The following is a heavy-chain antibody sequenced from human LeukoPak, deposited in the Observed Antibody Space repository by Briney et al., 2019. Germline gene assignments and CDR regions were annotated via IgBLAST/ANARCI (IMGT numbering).Heavy chain of an antibody. J-gene: IGHJ4*02. V-gene: IGHV4-59*08. CDR3: TRRVAIAGTPKAYFDY. CDR1: GGPIRVYY. Sequence: SDTLSLTCSVSGGPIRVYYWSWMRQSPGKELEWIGYVYYSENSKYNPSLEGRVTIFLGPFKEQSSLRLDSVASSDTGVLFRTRRVAIAGTPKAYFDYWGQGILVTVSS. CDR2: VYYSENS. D-gene: IGHD6-13*01.